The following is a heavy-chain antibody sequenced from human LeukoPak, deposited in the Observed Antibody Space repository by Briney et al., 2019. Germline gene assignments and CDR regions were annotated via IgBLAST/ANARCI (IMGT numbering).Heavy chain of an antibody. Sequence: GGSLRLSCAASGFTFSSYNMNWARQAPGKGLEWVSYISSSSTINYADSVKGRFTISRDNAKNSLYLQMNSLRDEDTAVYYCARDTAAGETLVSPGYWGQGTMVTVSS. CDR2: ISSSSTI. V-gene: IGHV3-48*02. J-gene: IGHJ4*02. CDR3: ARDTAAGETLVSPGY. CDR1: GFTFSSYN. D-gene: IGHD6-13*01.